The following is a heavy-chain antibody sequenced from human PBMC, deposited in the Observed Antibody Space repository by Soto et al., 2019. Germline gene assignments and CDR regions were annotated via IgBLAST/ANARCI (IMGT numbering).Heavy chain of an antibody. V-gene: IGHV3-23*01. J-gene: IGHJ2*01. CDR3: AKRNWGGWYFDL. D-gene: IGHD7-27*01. CDR2: ISGSGGST. Sequence: PGGSLRLSCAASGFTFSSYAMSWVRQAPGKGLEWVSVISGSGGSTYYADSVKGRFTISRDNSKNTLYLQMNSLRAEDTAVYYCAKRNWGGWYFDLWGRGTLVTVSS. CDR1: GFTFSSYA.